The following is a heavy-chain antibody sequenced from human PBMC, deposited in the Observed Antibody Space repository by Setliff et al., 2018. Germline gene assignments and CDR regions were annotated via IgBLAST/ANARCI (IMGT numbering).Heavy chain of an antibody. CDR3: AKDHLQPEGATRFGYPDY. CDR1: GFTFSTYW. CDR2: IKQDGSEK. D-gene: IGHD1-26*01. J-gene: IGHJ4*02. Sequence: LSLTCAASGFTFSTYWMSWVRQAPGKGLEWVANIKQDGSEKYYADSVKGRFTISRDNSKNTLYLQMNSLRAEDTAVYYCAKDHLQPEGATRFGYPDYWGQGTLVTVSS. V-gene: IGHV3-7*01.